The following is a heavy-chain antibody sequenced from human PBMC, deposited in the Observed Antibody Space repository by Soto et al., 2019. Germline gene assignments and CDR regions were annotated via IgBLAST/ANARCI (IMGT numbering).Heavy chain of an antibody. J-gene: IGHJ6*03. CDR3: ARVERYGYYYYYYMDV. CDR1: GFTFSSYW. Sequence: GGSLRLSCAASGFTFSSYWMSWVRQAPGKGLEWVANIKQDGSEKYYVDSVKGRFTISRDNAKNSLYLQMNSLRAEDTAVYYCARVERYGYYYYYYMDVWGKGTTVTVSS. D-gene: IGHD4-17*01. CDR2: IKQDGSEK. V-gene: IGHV3-7*01.